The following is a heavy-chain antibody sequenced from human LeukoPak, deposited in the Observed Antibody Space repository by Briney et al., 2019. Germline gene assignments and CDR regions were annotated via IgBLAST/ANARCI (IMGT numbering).Heavy chain of an antibody. CDR3: ARHTKTGYSSSWYYPLFDY. D-gene: IGHD6-13*01. J-gene: IGHJ4*02. CDR1: GGSISSYY. CDR2: IYYSGST. Sequence: PSETLSLTCTVSGGSISSYYWSWIRQPPGKGLEWIGYIYYSGSTNYNPSLKSRVTISVDTSKNQFSLKLSSVTAADTAVYYCARHTKTGYSSSWYYPLFDYWGQGTLVTVSS. V-gene: IGHV4-59*08.